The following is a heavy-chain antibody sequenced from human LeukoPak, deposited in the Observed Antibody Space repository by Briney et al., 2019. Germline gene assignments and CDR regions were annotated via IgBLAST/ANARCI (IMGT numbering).Heavy chain of an antibody. D-gene: IGHD3-3*01. CDR2: VFYTGTT. CDR3: AREGNYDFWSGFDAFDI. J-gene: IGHJ3*02. Sequence: PSETLSLTCSVSGASMTTYYWSWIRQPPGKGLEWIGYVFYTGTTNYNPSLRSRVTISVDTSKNQFSLKLSSVTAADTAVYYCAREGNYDFWSGFDAFDIWGQGTMVTVSS. CDR1: GASMTTYY. V-gene: IGHV4-59*01.